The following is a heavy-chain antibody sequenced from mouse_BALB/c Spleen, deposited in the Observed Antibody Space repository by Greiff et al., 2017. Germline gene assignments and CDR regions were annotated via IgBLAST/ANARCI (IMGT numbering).Heavy chain of an antibody. D-gene: IGHD2-3*01. Sequence: QVQLKQSGAELAKPGASVKMSCKASGYTFTSYWMHWVKQRPGQGLEWIGYINPSTGYTEYNQKFKDKATLTADKSSSTAYMQLSSLTSEDSAVYYCAGYDGYYEGAMDYWGQGTSVTVSS. V-gene: IGHV1-7*01. CDR3: AGYDGYYEGAMDY. CDR2: INPSTGYT. J-gene: IGHJ4*01. CDR1: GYTFTSYW.